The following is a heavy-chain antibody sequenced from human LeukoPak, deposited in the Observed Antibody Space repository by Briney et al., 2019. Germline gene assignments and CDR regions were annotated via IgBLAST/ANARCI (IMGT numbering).Heavy chain of an antibody. CDR1: GYTFTSYY. D-gene: IGHD3-10*01. V-gene: IGHV1-46*01. Sequence: GASAKVSCKASGYTFTSYYIHWVRQAPGQGLEWMGIINPSGGSTKYAQKFQGRVTMTRDTSTSTVYMELSSLRSEDTAVCYCARGPRITLVRGGQWYYYMDVWGKGTTVTISS. CDR3: ARGPRITLVRGGQWYYYMDV. CDR2: INPSGGST. J-gene: IGHJ6*03.